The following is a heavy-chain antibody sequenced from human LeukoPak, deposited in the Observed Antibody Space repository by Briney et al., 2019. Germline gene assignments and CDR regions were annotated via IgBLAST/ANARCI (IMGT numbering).Heavy chain of an antibody. D-gene: IGHD2-2*01. J-gene: IGHJ4*02. CDR3: ARHRYTPYCSSTSCYLKSHRPFDY. V-gene: IGHV4-39*01. Sequence: SETLSLTCTVSGGSISSSSYYWSWIRQPPGKGLEWIGEINHSGSTNYNPSLKSRVTISVDTSKNQFSLKLSSVTAADTAVYYCARHRYTPYCSSTSCYLKSHRPFDYWGQGTLVTVSS. CDR1: GGSISSSSYY. CDR2: INHSGST.